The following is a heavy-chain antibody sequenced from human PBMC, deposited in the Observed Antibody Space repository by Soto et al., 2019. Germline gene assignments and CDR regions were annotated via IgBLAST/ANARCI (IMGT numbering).Heavy chain of an antibody. Sequence: GGSLRLACAASGFTVSSYAMSWVRQGPRKGLEWVSAITDSGFSTFYSDSVKGRFTISRDNSKNTLFLQMNSLRVEDTAVYYCAKELGKAATEPFDPWGQGTLVTVSS. CDR3: AKELGKAATEPFDP. CDR2: ITDSGFST. CDR1: GFTVSSYA. D-gene: IGHD6-13*01. V-gene: IGHV3-23*01. J-gene: IGHJ5*02.